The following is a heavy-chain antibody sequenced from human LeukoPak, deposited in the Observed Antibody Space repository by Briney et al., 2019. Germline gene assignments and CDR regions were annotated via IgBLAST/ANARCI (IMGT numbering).Heavy chain of an antibody. CDR1: GGSISSYY. CDR2: IYYSGST. J-gene: IGHJ3*02. Sequence: SETLSLTCTVSGGSISSYYWSWIRQPPGKGLEWIGYIYYSGSTNYNPSLKSRVTISVDTSKNQFSLKLSSVTAADTAVYYCVRVVTNLVLLDNPDAFDIWGQGTMVTVSS. CDR3: VRVVTNLVLLDNPDAFDI. V-gene: IGHV4-59*01. D-gene: IGHD4-17*01.